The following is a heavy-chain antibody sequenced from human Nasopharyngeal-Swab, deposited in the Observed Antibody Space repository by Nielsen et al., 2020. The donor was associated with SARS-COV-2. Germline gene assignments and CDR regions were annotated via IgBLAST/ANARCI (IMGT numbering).Heavy chain of an antibody. CDR3: ARETRGVNYYYYGLDV. CDR1: GFTFSSYS. J-gene: IGHJ6*02. D-gene: IGHD2-21*01. CDR2: VSTSGTYI. Sequence: GESLKISCAASGFTFSSYSMNWVCQAPGKGLEWVSSVSTSGTYIYYADSVKGRFTISRDNAKNSLYLQMNSLRAEDTAVYYCARETRGVNYYYYGLDVWGQGTTVTVSS. V-gene: IGHV3-21*01.